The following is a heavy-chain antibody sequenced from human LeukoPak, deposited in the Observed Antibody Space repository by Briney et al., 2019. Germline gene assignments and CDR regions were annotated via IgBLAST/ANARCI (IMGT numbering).Heavy chain of an antibody. CDR2: MNPNNDNI. D-gene: IGHD4-17*01. Sequence: ASVKVSCKASGYTFTNYDINWVRQVTGQGLEWMGWMNPNNDNIGYAQKFQGRVTITRNTSISTAYMELSSLRSEDTAVYYCARGLTTDYGDYSYFDYWGQGTLVTVSS. CDR1: GYTFTNYD. V-gene: IGHV1-8*03. J-gene: IGHJ4*02. CDR3: ARGLTTDYGDYSYFDY.